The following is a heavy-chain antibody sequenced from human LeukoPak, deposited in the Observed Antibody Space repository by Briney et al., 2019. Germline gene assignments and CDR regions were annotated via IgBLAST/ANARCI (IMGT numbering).Heavy chain of an antibody. CDR2: INHSGST. CDR3: ARRGSGWYKV. V-gene: IGHV4-34*01. J-gene: IGHJ4*02. D-gene: IGHD6-19*01. CDR1: GGSFSGYY. Sequence: AETLSLTCAVYGGSFSGYYWSWIRQPPGKGLEWIGEINHSGSTNYNPSLKSRVTISVDTSKNQFSLKLSSVTAADTAVYYCARRGSGWYKVWGQGTLVTVSS.